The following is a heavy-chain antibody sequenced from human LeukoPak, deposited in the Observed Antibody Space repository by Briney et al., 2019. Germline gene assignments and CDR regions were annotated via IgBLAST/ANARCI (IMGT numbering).Heavy chain of an antibody. Sequence: GGSLRLSCEASGFTFSGNWMHWVHQAPGKGLVWVSRINGDGRTTYYADSVKGRFTISRDNAKNTVYLQMNSLRAEDTAVYYCARGIAGAWGFDYWGLGTLVTVSS. V-gene: IGHV3-74*01. CDR1: GFTFSGNW. J-gene: IGHJ4*02. CDR2: INGDGRTT. CDR3: ARGIAGAWGFDY. D-gene: IGHD6-13*01.